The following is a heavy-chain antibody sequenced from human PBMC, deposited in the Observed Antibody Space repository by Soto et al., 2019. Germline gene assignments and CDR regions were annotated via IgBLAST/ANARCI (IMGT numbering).Heavy chain of an antibody. J-gene: IGHJ6*02. CDR2: INHSGST. CDR1: DGSFSGHF. Sequence: QVQLHQWGAGLLKPSETLSLNCDVSDGSFSGHFWTWIRQPPGKGLEWLGQINHSGSTDYNPSLKGRVSIARDRSKKRFYLRLTSVTAADTAVYFCARAPMGMVGGTTYLTGMDVWGQGTAVIVSS. V-gene: IGHV4-34*01. D-gene: IGHD1-26*01. CDR3: ARAPMGMVGGTTYLTGMDV.